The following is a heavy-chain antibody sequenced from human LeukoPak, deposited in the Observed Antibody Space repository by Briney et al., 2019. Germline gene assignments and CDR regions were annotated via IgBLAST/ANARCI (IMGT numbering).Heavy chain of an antibody. CDR1: GGSISSGGYY. CDR3: ARAYCSSTSCPHFDY. V-gene: IGHV4-31*03. D-gene: IGHD2-2*01. Sequence: SETLSLTCTVSGGSISSGGYYWSWIRQHPGKDLERIGYIYYSGSTYYNPSLKSRVTISVDTSKNQFSLKLSSVTAADTAVYYCARAYCSSTSCPHFDYWGQGTLVTVSS. CDR2: IYYSGST. J-gene: IGHJ4*02.